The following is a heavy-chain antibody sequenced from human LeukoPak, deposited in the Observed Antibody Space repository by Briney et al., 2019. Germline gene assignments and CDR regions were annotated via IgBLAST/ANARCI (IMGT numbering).Heavy chain of an antibody. Sequence: GESLKISCKGSGYSFTNYWIGWVRQMPGEGLEWKWLIYPGDSETRYSPSFQGQVIISVDKSISTAYLQWSSLKASDTAMYYCARRRGSSERIDYWGQGTLVTVSS. CDR2: IYPGDSET. CDR3: ARRRGSSERIDY. D-gene: IGHD1-26*01. CDR1: GYSFTNYW. V-gene: IGHV5-51*01. J-gene: IGHJ4*02.